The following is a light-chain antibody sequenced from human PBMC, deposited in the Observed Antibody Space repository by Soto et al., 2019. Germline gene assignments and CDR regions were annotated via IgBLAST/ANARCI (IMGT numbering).Light chain of an antibody. V-gene: IGLV1-40*01. Sequence: QSALTQPRSVSGAPGQRVTLSCTGSSSNIGAGYDVHWYQHLPGTAPKLLIYGNSNRPSGVPDRFSGSKSGTSASLAITGLQAEDEADYYCQSYDSSLSGPVVFGGGTQLTVL. J-gene: IGLJ7*01. CDR1: SSNIGAGYD. CDR3: QSYDSSLSGPVV. CDR2: GNS.